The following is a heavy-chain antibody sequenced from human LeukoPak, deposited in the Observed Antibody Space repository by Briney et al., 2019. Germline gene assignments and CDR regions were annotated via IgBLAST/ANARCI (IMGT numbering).Heavy chain of an antibody. D-gene: IGHD2-21*02. J-gene: IGHJ4*02. CDR2: ISSSSRYI. CDR3: ARKDNCGGNCYAFDY. Sequence: PGGSLRLSCAASQFSFSDYNMIWVRQAPGKGLEWVSSISSSSRYIYYADSVKRRFTVYRDNEKTSLYLQMNSLRAGDTAVYYCARKDNCGGNCYAFDYWGQGTLVTVSS. V-gene: IGHV3-21*01. CDR1: QFSFSDYN.